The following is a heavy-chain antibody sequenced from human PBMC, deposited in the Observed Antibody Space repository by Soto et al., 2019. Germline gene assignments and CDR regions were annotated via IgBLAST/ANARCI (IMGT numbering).Heavy chain of an antibody. CDR2: ISYDGSNK. CDR3: ARDRGYYDSSGYYPTVYYYGMDV. J-gene: IGHJ6*02. Sequence: PGGSLRLSCAASGLTFSSYAMHWVRQAPGKGLEWVAVISYDGSNKYYADSVKGRFTISRDNSKNTLYLQMNSLRAEDTAVYYCARDRGYYDSSGYYPTVYYYGMDVWGQGTTVTVSS. CDR1: GLTFSSYA. D-gene: IGHD3-22*01. V-gene: IGHV3-30-3*01.